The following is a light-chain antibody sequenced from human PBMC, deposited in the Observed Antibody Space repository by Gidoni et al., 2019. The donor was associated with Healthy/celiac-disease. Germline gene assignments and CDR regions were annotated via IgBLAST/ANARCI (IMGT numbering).Light chain of an antibody. CDR1: SSDVGGYNY. J-gene: IGLJ2*01. Sequence: QSALAPPPSASGSPCPSVTISCTGTSSDVGGYNYASCYKQHPGKAPKLMIYEVSKRPSGVPDRFSGSKAGNTASLTVSGLQAEDEADYYCSSYAGSNNFRVFGGGTKLTVL. CDR2: EVS. V-gene: IGLV2-8*01. CDR3: SSYAGSNNFRV.